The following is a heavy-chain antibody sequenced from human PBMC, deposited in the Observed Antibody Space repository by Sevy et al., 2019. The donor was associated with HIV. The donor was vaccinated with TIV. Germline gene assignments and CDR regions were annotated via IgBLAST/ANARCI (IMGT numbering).Heavy chain of an antibody. CDR3: AREVSVVAATGRTFDP. CDR1: GFTFSSYA. D-gene: IGHD2-15*01. CDR2: LSYDGSNK. Sequence: GGSLRLSCAASGFTFSSYAMHWVRLAPDKGLEWVAGLSYDGSNKDYADSVKGRFTISRDNSKNTLYLQMNSLRAEDTAVYYCAREVSVVAATGRTFDPWGQGTLVTVSS. J-gene: IGHJ5*02. V-gene: IGHV3-30-3*01.